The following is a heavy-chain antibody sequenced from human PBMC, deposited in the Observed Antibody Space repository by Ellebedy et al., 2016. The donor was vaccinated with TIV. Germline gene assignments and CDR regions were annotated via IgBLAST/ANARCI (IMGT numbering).Heavy chain of an antibody. CDR1: GFTFDDYG. CDR3: AKISWATSETHDVDY. Sequence: GESLKISXAASGFTFDDYGMSWVRQAPGKGLEWVSGINWNGGSTGYADSVKGRFTISRDNSKNTLYLQMNSLRAEDTAVYYCAKISWATSETHDVDYWGQGTLVTVSS. V-gene: IGHV3-20*04. J-gene: IGHJ4*02. CDR2: INWNGGST. D-gene: IGHD2-2*01.